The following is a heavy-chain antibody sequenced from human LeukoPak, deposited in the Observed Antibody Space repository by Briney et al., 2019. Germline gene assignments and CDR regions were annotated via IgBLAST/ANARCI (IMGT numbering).Heavy chain of an antibody. CDR2: INPNSGGT. V-gene: IGHV1-2*02. D-gene: IGHD2-15*01. Sequence: ASVKVSCKASGYTFTGYYMHWGRQAPGQGLEWMGWINPNSGGTNYAQKFQGRVTMTRDTSISTAYMELSRLRSDDMAVYYCARGYCSGGSCYSVENWFDPWGQGTLVTVSS. J-gene: IGHJ5*02. CDR3: ARGYCSGGSCYSVENWFDP. CDR1: GYTFTGYY.